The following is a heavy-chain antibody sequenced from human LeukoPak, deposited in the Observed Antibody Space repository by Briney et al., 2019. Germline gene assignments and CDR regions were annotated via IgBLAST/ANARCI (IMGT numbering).Heavy chain of an antibody. CDR2: IYSGGST. CDR1: GFTVSSNH. V-gene: IGHV3-53*01. D-gene: IGHD1-1*01. Sequence: GGSLRLSCAASGFTVSSNHMSWVRQAPGKGLEWVSVIYSGGSTDYADSVKGRFTISRDNLKNTLYLQMNSLRAEDTAVYYCARGPAGYNWGQGTLATFSS. J-gene: IGHJ4*02. CDR3: ARGPAGYN.